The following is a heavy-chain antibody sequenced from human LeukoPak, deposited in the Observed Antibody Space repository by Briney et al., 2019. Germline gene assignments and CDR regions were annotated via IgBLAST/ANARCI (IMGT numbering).Heavy chain of an antibody. V-gene: IGHV1-2*02. J-gene: IGHJ4*02. CDR1: GYTFTGYY. Sequence: ASVKVSCKASGYTFTGYYMHWLRQAPGQGLEWMGWIDPNSGGTNYAQKFQGRATMTRDTSISTAYMELSRLRSDDTAVYYCARVYLRSSLLWFGELSPYFDYWGQGTLVTVSS. CDR2: IDPNSGGT. D-gene: IGHD3-10*01. CDR3: ARVYLRSSLLWFGELSPYFDY.